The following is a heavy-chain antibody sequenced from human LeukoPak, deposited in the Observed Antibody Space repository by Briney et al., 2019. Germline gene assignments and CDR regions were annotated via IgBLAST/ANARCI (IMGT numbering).Heavy chain of an antibody. CDR1: GYSFTNYW. CDR2: IYPGDSDT. D-gene: IGHD3-22*01. Sequence: GESLKISCRGSGYSFTNYWIGWVRQMPGKGLEWMGIIYPGDSDTKYSPSFQGQVTISADKSISTAYLQWSSLKASDTAMYYCATLRSGYYYDYFDYWGQGTLVTVSS. J-gene: IGHJ4*02. CDR3: ATLRSGYYYDYFDY. V-gene: IGHV5-51*01.